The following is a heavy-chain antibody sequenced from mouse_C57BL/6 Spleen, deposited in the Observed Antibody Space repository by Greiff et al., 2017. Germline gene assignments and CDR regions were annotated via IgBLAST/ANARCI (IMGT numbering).Heavy chain of an antibody. CDR1: GYTFTDYY. CDR3: ARGGDYDVEGFYAMDY. D-gene: IGHD2-4*01. Sequence: EVKLQQSGPELVKPGASVKISCKASGYTFTDYYMNWVKQSHGKSLEWIGDINPNNGGTSYNQKFKGKATLTVDKSSSTAYMELRSLTSEDSAVYYCARGGDYDVEGFYAMDYWGQGTSVTVSS. V-gene: IGHV1-26*01. J-gene: IGHJ4*01. CDR2: INPNNGGT.